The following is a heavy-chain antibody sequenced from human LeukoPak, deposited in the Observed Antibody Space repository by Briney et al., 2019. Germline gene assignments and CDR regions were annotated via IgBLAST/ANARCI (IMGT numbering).Heavy chain of an antibody. J-gene: IGHJ4*02. CDR2: IIPIFGTA. CDR1: GGTFSRYA. CDR3: ARAPGYSGYDYVGYFDY. D-gene: IGHD5-12*01. Sequence: GASVKVSCKASGGTFSRYAISWVRQAPGQGLEWMGGIIPIFGTANYAQKFQGRVTITADESTSTAYMELSSLRSEDTAVYYCARAPGYSGYDYVGYFDYWGQGTLVTVSS. V-gene: IGHV1-69*13.